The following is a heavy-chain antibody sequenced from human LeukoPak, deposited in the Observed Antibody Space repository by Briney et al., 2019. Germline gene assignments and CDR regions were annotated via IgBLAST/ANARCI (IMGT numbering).Heavy chain of an antibody. CDR3: ARGPLAAAGDAFDI. D-gene: IGHD6-13*01. CDR1: GGTFSSYA. V-gene: IGHV1-69*13. Sequence: ASVKVYCKASGGTFSSYAISWVRQAPGQGLEWMGGIIPIFGTANYAQKFQGRVTITADESTSTAYMELSSLRSEDTAVYYCARGPLAAAGDAFDIRGQGTMVTVSS. CDR2: IIPIFGTA. J-gene: IGHJ3*02.